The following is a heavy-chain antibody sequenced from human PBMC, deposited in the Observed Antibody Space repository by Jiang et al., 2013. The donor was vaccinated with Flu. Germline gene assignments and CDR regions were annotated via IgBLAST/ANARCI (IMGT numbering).Heavy chain of an antibody. CDR2: ISGSGGST. CDR3: AKGPDFWSGLSYGMDA. Sequence: QLLESGGGLVQPGGSLRLSCAASGFTFSSYAMSWVRQAPGKGLEWVSAISGSGGSTYYADSVKGRFTISRDNSKNTLYLQMNSLRAEDTAVYYCAKGPDFWSGLSYGMDAWGQGTTVTVSS. V-gene: IGHV3-23*01. D-gene: IGHD3-3*01. CDR1: GFTFSSYA. J-gene: IGHJ6*02.